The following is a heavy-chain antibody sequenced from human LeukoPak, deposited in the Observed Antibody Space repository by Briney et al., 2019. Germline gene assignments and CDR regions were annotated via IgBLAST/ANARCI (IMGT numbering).Heavy chain of an antibody. J-gene: IGHJ6*02. V-gene: IGHV3-30-3*01. CDR1: GLTFSSYA. CDR3: ARASVSDYGMDV. CDR2: ISYDGSNK. D-gene: IGHD5/OR15-5a*01. Sequence: GGSLRLSCAASGLTFSSYAMHWVRQAPGKGLEWVAVISYDGSNKYYADSVKGRFTISRDNSKNTLYLQMNSLRAEDTAVYYCARASVSDYGMDVWGQGTTVTVSS.